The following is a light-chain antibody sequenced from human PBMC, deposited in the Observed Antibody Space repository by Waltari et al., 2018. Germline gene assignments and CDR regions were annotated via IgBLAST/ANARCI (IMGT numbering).Light chain of an antibody. Sequence: EIVLTLSPGTLSLSPGERANLSCRASQSVNNYLAWFQQKPGQAPRLLIHGASSRATGIPDRISGSGSGTDFTLTISGLEPQDFAVYYCQQYSSSPLTFGPGTKVDIK. J-gene: IGKJ3*01. CDR1: QSVNNY. V-gene: IGKV3-20*01. CDR3: QQYSSSPLT. CDR2: GAS.